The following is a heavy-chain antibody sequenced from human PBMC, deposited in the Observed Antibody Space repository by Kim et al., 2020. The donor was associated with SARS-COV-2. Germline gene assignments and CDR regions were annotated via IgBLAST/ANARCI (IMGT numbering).Heavy chain of an antibody. CDR3: ARHPYYYGSGSYKRSPSYYYYGMDV. CDR2: IYPGDSDT. V-gene: IGHV5-51*01. Sequence: GESLKISCKGSGYSFTSYWIGWVRQMPGKGLEWMGIIYPGDSDTRYSPSFQGQVTISADKSISTAYLQWSSLKASDTAMYYCARHPYYYGSGSYKRSPSYYYYGMDVWGQGTTVTVSS. D-gene: IGHD3-10*01. J-gene: IGHJ6*02. CDR1: GYSFTSYW.